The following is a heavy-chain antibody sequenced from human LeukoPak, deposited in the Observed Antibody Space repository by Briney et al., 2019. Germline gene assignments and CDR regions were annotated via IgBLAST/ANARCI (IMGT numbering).Heavy chain of an antibody. CDR3: ASVAYGDYYLDY. V-gene: IGHV3-21*01. J-gene: IGHJ4*02. D-gene: IGHD4-17*01. CDR2: ISTTSSHI. CDR1: GFTFSSYS. Sequence: GGSLRLSCAASGFTFSSYSMSWVRQAPGKGLEWVSSISTTSSHIYYADSVKGRFTVSRDYAKNSLFLQMTSLRAEDTAVYYCASVAYGDYYLDYWGQGTLVTVSS.